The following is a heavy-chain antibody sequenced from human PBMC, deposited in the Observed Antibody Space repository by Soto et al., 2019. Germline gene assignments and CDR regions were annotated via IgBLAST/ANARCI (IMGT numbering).Heavy chain of an antibody. D-gene: IGHD2-21*02. CDR1: GFTFSTYS. CDR2: ISSRSTI. CDR3: ARATDH. J-gene: IGHJ4*02. Sequence: EVQLVESGGGLVQPGGSLRLSCAASGFTFSTYSMNWVRQAPGKGLEWLSYISSRSTIYYADSVKGRCTISRDNAKNSLYLQMNSLRDEDTAVYYCARATDHWGQGTLVTVSS. V-gene: IGHV3-48*02.